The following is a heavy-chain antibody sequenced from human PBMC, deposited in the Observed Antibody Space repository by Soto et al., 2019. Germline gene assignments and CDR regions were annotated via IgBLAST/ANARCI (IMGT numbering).Heavy chain of an antibody. V-gene: IGHV3-23*01. CDR1: GFTFSSYS. CDR2: ITAVGGTT. J-gene: IGHJ3*02. Sequence: EVKLLESGGGLVQPGGSLRLSCAASGFTFSSYSMSRVRQAPGKGLEWVSHITAVGGTTYYADSVKGRFTISRDSSRNTLYLQMNRLRAEDTALYYCAKCLQVNWNYDAFHIWGQGTMVTVSS. CDR3: AKCLQVNWNYDAFHI. D-gene: IGHD1-7*01.